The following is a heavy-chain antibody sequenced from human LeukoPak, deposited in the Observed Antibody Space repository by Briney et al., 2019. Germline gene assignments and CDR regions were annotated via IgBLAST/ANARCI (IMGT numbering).Heavy chain of an antibody. CDR1: GASVSSYF. CDR3: ARGYDILTGYGYIDY. J-gene: IGHJ4*02. CDR2: VHHSGNI. D-gene: IGHD3-9*01. Sequence: PSETLSLTCAVSGASVSSYFWNWIRQPPGKGLEWIGYVHHSGNINYNPSLKSRVTISVDTPKNQFSLKLSSVTEADTAVYYCARGYDILTGYGYIDYWGQGTLVTVSS. V-gene: IGHV4-59*02.